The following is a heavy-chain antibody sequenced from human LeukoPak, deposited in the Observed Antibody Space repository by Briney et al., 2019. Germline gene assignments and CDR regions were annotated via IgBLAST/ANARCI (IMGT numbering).Heavy chain of an antibody. CDR1: GFTFSNYA. V-gene: IGHV3-11*01. J-gene: IGHJ4*02. D-gene: IGHD3-22*01. Sequence: GGSLRLSCAASGFTFSNYAMSWVRQAPGKGLGWGSYISSSGSTIYYADSVKGRFTISRDNAKNSLYLQMNSLRAEDTAVYYCASGRYYYDSSGYWLREKGGIDYWGQGTLVTVSS. CDR3: ASGRYYYDSSGYWLREKGGIDY. CDR2: ISSSGSTI.